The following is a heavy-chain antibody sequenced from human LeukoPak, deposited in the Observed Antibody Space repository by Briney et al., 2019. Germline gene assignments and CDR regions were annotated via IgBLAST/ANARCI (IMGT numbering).Heavy chain of an antibody. V-gene: IGHV3-30*02. CDR3: AKDSQYSYGFTYFDY. CDR1: GFTFSSYG. Sequence: GGSLRLSCAASGFTFSSYGMHWVRQAPGKGLEWEAFIRYDGSNKYYADSVKGRFTISRDNSKNTLYLQMNSLRAEDTAVYYCAKDSQYSYGFTYFDYWGQGTLVTVSS. CDR2: IRYDGSNK. D-gene: IGHD5-18*01. J-gene: IGHJ4*02.